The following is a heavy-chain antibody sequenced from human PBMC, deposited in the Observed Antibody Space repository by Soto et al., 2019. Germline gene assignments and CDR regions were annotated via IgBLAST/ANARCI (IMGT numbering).Heavy chain of an antibody. CDR1: GYTFTSYD. V-gene: IGHV1-8*01. CDR2: MSPNSGAT. CDR3: ARRVDDGVEV. D-gene: IGHD3-3*01. J-gene: IGHJ6*02. Sequence: QVQLVQSGAEVTKPGASVKVSCKASGYTFTSYDINWVRQATGQGLEWMGWMSPNSGATGYAQKFQGRVTMTRDTSIGTVYMELSNLRSGDTAIYYCARRVDDGVEVWGQGRTVTVSS.